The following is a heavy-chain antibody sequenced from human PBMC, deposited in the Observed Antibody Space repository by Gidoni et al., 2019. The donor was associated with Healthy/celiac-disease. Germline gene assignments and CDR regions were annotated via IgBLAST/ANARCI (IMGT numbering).Heavy chain of an antibody. Sequence: EVQLLESGGGLVQPGGSLRLSCAASGFTFSSYALSWVRQAPGKGLEWVSAISGSGGSTYYADSVKGRFTISRDNAKNTLYLQMNSLRAEDTAVYYGAKAWASGGDQLPPRPYYYYGMDVWGQGTTVTVSS. V-gene: IGHV3-23*01. CDR1: GFTFSSYA. CDR3: AKAWASGGDQLPPRPYYYYGMDV. D-gene: IGHD2-2*01. CDR2: ISGSGGST. J-gene: IGHJ6*02.